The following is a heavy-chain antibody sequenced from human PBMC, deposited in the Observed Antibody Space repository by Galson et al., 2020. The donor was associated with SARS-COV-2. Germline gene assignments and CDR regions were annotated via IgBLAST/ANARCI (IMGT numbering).Heavy chain of an antibody. CDR2: IIPKFATA. J-gene: IGHJ6*03. CDR1: GGTFRSYG. D-gene: IGHD4-17*01. Sequence: ASVKVSCKASGGTFRSYGFSWVRQAPGQGLEWMGGIIPKFATATYAQQFQGRLTISTDESTSTVYMELSSLRSEDTAVYFCASSQAYGDFFLYYYYDYKDVWGNGTTVTVSS. V-gene: IGHV1-69*05. CDR3: ASSQAYGDFFLYYYYDYKDV.